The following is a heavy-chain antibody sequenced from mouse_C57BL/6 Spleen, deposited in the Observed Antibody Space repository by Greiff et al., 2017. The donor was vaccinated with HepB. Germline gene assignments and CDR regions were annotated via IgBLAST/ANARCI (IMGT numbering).Heavy chain of an antibody. CDR1: GYSITSGYY. CDR2: ISYDGSN. J-gene: IGHJ1*03. V-gene: IGHV3-6*01. D-gene: IGHD1-2*01. Sequence: EVQLVESGPGLVKPSQSLSLTCSVTGYSITSGYYWNWIRQFPGNKLEWMGYISYDGSNNYNPSLKNRISITRDTSKNQFFLKLNSVTTEDTATYYCARNNGRNWYFDVWGTGTTVTVSS. CDR3: ARNNGRNWYFDV.